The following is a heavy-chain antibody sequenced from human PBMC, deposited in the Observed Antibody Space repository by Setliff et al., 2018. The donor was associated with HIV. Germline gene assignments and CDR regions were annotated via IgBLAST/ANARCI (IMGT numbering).Heavy chain of an antibody. CDR2: INHSGST. J-gene: IGHJ4*02. CDR1: GGSFSGYY. Sequence: SETLSLTCAVYGGSFSGYYWSWIRQPPGKGLEWIGEINHSGSTNYNPSLKSRVTISVDTSKNQFSLKLSFVTAADTAVYYCAREDVTMIGGEGFDYWGQGTLVTSPQ. CDR3: AREDVTMIGGEGFDY. D-gene: IGHD3-22*01. V-gene: IGHV4-34*01.